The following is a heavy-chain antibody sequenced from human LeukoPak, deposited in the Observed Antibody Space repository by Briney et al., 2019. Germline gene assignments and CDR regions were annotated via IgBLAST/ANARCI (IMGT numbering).Heavy chain of an antibody. Sequence: SVKVSCKASGGTFSSYAISWVRQAPGQGLEWMGTIIPIVGIANYAQKFQGRVTITADKSTSTAYMELSSLRSEDTAVYYCARDGKMATIYFDYWGQGTLVTVSS. CDR2: IIPIVGIA. CDR1: GGTFSSYA. CDR3: ARDGKMATIYFDY. D-gene: IGHD5-12*01. V-gene: IGHV1-69*04. J-gene: IGHJ4*02.